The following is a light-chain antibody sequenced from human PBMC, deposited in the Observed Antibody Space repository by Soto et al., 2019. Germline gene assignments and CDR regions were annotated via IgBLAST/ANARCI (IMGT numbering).Light chain of an antibody. CDR2: DVS. J-gene: IGLJ3*02. CDR1: SSDVGGYNY. V-gene: IGLV2-14*03. Sequence: QSALTQPASVSGSPGQSITISCTGTSSDVGGYNYVSWYQQHPDKAPKLVIYDVSNRPSGVSNRFSASKSGNTASLTISGLQAEDEADYYCISYTRSGTRVFAGGTKLTVL. CDR3: ISYTRSGTRV.